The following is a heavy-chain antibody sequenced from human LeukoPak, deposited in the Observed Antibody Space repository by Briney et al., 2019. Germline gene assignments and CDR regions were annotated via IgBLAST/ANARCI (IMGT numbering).Heavy chain of an antibody. CDR2: IYCSGST. CDR1: GGSISSSSYY. Sequence: SETLSLTCTVSGGSISSSSYYWGWIRQPPGKGLEWIGSIYCSGSTYYNPSLKSRVTISVDTPKNQFSLKLSSVTAADTAVYYCARGRSRYCSGGSCYYNWFDPWGQGTLVTVSS. J-gene: IGHJ5*02. CDR3: ARGRSRYCSGGSCYYNWFDP. V-gene: IGHV4-39*01. D-gene: IGHD2-15*01.